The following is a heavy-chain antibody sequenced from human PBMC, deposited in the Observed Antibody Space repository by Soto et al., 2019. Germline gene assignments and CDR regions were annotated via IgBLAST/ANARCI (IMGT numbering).Heavy chain of an antibody. CDR3: ARDLSADITIFGVVIIY. CDR2: INAGNGNT. D-gene: IGHD3-3*01. V-gene: IGHV1-3*01. CDR1: GYTFTSYG. J-gene: IGHJ4*02. Sequence: ASVKVSCKASGYTFTSYGISWVRQAPGQRFEWMGWINAGNGNTKYSQKFQGRVTITRDTSASTAYMELSSLRSEDTAVYYCARDLSADITIFGVVIIYWGQGTLVTVSS.